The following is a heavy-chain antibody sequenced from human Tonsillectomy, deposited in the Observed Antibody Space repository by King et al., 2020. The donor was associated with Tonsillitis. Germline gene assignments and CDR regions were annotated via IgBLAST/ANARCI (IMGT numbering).Heavy chain of an antibody. CDR1: GFTFSSYG. J-gene: IGHJ6*02. Sequence: QLVQSGGGVVQPGRSLRLSCAASGFTFSSYGMHWVRQAPGKGLEWVAVISYDGSNKYYADSVKGRFTISRDNSKNTLYPQMNSLRAADTAVYYCAKDIGNGCSWFYYYYYHGMDVWGQGTTVTVSS. CDR3: AKDIGNGCSWFYYYYYHGMDV. D-gene: IGHD6-13*01. V-gene: IGHV3-30*18. CDR2: ISYDGSNK.